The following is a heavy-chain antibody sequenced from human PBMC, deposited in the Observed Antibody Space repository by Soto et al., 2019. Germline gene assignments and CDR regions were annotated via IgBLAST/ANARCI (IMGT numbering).Heavy chain of an antibody. J-gene: IGHJ5*02. Sequence: ESGGGLVQPGRSLRLSCAASGFTFDDYAMHWARQAPGKGLEWVSGISWNSGSIGYADSVKGRFTISRDNAKNSLYLQRNSLRAEDTALYYCAKDTYYDILTGRNWFDPWGQGTLVTVS. CDR1: GFTFDDYA. D-gene: IGHD3-9*01. V-gene: IGHV3-9*01. CDR3: AKDTYYDILTGRNWFDP. CDR2: ISWNSGSI.